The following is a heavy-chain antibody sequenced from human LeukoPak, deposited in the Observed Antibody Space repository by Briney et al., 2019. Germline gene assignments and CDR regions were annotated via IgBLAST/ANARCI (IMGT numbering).Heavy chain of an antibody. CDR3: ARRVSATRWFDP. CDR2: INSDGSTT. Sequence: QPGGSLRLSCAASGFTLSSYWMHWVRQAPGKGLVWVSRINSDGSTTNYADSVKGRFTISRDNAENTLYLQMNSLRVEDTAVYYCARRVSATRWFDPWGQGTLVTVSS. J-gene: IGHJ5*02. V-gene: IGHV3-74*01. D-gene: IGHD2-15*01. CDR1: GFTLSSYW.